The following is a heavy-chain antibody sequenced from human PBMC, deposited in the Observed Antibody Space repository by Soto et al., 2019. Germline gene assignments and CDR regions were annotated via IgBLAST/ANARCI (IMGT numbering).Heavy chain of an antibody. CDR3: ARNPHVAARPYFDY. Sequence: EVQLVESGGGLVKPGGSLRLSCAASGFTFGSYGMNWVRQAPGKGLEWVSSISSSSSYIYYADSVKGRFTISRDNAKNSLYLQMNSLRAEDTAVYYCARNPHVAARPYFDYWGQGTLVTVSS. J-gene: IGHJ4*02. CDR2: ISSSSSYI. CDR1: GFTFGSYG. V-gene: IGHV3-21*01. D-gene: IGHD2-2*01.